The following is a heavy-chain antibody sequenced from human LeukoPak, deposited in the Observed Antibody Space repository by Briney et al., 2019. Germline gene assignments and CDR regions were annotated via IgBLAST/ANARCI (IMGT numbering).Heavy chain of an antibody. CDR2: ISYDGSNK. CDR1: GFTFSSYA. J-gene: IGHJ4*02. Sequence: GGSLRLSCAASGFTFSSYAMHWVRQAPGKGLEWVAVISYDGSNKYYADSVKGRFTISRDNSKNTLYLQMNSLRAEDTAVYYCAIVRYVDTAMVPFDYWGQGTLVTVSS. CDR3: AIVRYVDTAMVPFDY. V-gene: IGHV3-30*04. D-gene: IGHD5-18*01.